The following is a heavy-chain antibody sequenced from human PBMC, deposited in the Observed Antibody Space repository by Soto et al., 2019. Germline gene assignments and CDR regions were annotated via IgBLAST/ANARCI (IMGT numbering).Heavy chain of an antibody. V-gene: IGHV3-30*18. Sequence: PGGSLSLYCAASGFTFSSDGMDWVRQAPGKGLEWVAFISYDGNNEYYADSVKGRFTISRDNSKNTLYLQMNSLRAEDTAVYYCAKDLRYRLLVATGFEYWGQGT. CDR2: ISYDGNNE. CDR1: GFTFSSDG. D-gene: IGHD2-8*02. CDR3: AKDLRYRLLVATGFEY. J-gene: IGHJ4*02.